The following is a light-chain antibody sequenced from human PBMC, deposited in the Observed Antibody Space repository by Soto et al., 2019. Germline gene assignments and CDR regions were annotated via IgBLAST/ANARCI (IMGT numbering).Light chain of an antibody. J-gene: IGKJ1*01. CDR1: QNVDSNY. CDR2: GAS. Sequence: EIVLTQSPGTLSLSPGEIATLSFSASQNVDSNYLAWYQQKPGQAPRIIIFGASGRATGIPDRFSGSGSGTDFTLTISRLEPEDVAVYYCQQYEAVVTFGQGTKVDIK. V-gene: IGKV3-20*01. CDR3: QQYEAVVT.